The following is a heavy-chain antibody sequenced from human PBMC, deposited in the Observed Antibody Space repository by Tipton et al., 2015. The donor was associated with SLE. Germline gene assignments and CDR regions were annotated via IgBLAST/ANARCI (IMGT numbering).Heavy chain of an antibody. V-gene: IGHV4-39*07. CDR3: ARAIGANYFNF. D-gene: IGHD3-16*01. J-gene: IGHJ4*02. CDR1: GDSISNNNYY. CDR2: INYSGTT. Sequence: TLSLTCTLSGDSISNNNYYWGWIRQPPGKGLEWIGNINYSGTTYYNPSLKTRVAISVDTSKIQFSLRLTSVTAADTAIYYCARAIGANYFNFWGQGVLVTVPS.